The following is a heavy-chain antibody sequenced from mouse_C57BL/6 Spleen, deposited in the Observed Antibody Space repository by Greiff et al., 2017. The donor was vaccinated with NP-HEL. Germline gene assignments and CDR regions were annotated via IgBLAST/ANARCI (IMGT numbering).Heavy chain of an antibody. CDR2: INPNNGGT. J-gene: IGHJ4*01. CDR3: ARRGTTVVAPYYYAMDY. V-gene: IGHV1-18*01. Sequence: VQLQQSGPELVKPGASVKIPCKASGYTFTDYNMDWVKQSHGKSLEWIGDINPNNGGTNYNQKFKGKATLTVDKSSSTAYMELRSLTSEDTAVYYCARRGTTVVAPYYYAMDYWGQGTSVTVSS. CDR1: GYTFTDYN. D-gene: IGHD1-1*01.